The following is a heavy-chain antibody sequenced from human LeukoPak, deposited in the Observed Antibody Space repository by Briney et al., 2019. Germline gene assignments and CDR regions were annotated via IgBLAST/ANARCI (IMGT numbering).Heavy chain of an antibody. D-gene: IGHD2-21*01. Sequence: GGSLRLSWAASGYTFNDYGVSWVRQAPTKGLEWLSGITWSGAATAYADSVKGRFTISRDNAKNSLFLEMNSLTAEDTALYYCARGFRDGPLYGMDVWGQGTTVTVSS. V-gene: IGHV3-20*04. J-gene: IGHJ6*02. CDR1: GYTFNDYG. CDR2: ITWSGAAT. CDR3: ARGFRDGPLYGMDV.